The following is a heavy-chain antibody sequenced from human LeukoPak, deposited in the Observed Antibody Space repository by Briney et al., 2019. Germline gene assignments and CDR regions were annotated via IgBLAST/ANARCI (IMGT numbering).Heavy chain of an antibody. D-gene: IGHD3-3*01. CDR3: AKPPGGTIFGVVIPPSYMDV. J-gene: IGHJ6*03. V-gene: IGHV3-30*02. CDR2: IRYDGSNK. CDR1: GFTFSSYG. Sequence: PGGSLRLSCAASGFTFSSYGMHWVRQAPGKGLEWVAFIRYDGSNKYYADSVKGRFTISRDNSKNTLYLQMNSLRAEDTAVYYCAKPPGGTIFGVVIPPSYMDVWGKGTTVTVSS.